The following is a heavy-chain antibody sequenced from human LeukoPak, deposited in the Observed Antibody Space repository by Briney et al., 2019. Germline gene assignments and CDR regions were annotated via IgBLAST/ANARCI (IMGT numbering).Heavy chain of an antibody. D-gene: IGHD3-3*01. Sequence: GGSLRLSCAASGFTFSSYWMSWVRQAPGKGLEWVANLKQDGSEKYYVDSVKGRFTISRDNAKNSLYLQMNSLRAEDTAVYYCARDPDDFWSGYYDYWGQGTLVTVSS. CDR3: ARDPDDFWSGYYDY. V-gene: IGHV3-7*01. J-gene: IGHJ4*02. CDR2: LKQDGSEK. CDR1: GFTFSSYW.